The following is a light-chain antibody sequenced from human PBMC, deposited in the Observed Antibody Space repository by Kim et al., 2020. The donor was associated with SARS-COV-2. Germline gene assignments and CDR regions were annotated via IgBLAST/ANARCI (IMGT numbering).Light chain of an antibody. Sequence: DIQMTQSPSSLSASVGDRVTITCQASQDISNYLNWYQQKPGKAPKLLIYDASNLETGVPSRFSGSGSGTDFTFTTSSLQPEDIATYYCQQYDNLPSWTFGQGTKLEI. CDR1: QDISNY. CDR3: QQYDNLPSWT. J-gene: IGKJ2*02. CDR2: DAS. V-gene: IGKV1-33*01.